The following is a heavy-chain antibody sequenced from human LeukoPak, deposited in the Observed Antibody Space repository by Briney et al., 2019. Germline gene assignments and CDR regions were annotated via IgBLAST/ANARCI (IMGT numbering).Heavy chain of an antibody. CDR1: GYSFTSYW. CDR2: IYPGDSDT. Sequence: GESLKISCKGSGYSFTSYWIGWVRQMPGKGLEWMGIIYPGDSDTRYSPSFQGQVTISADKSISTAYLQWSSLKASDTAMYYCARSQQLVFDYYYYGMDVWGQGTTDTVSS. D-gene: IGHD6-13*01. CDR3: ARSQQLVFDYYYYGMDV. J-gene: IGHJ6*02. V-gene: IGHV5-51*01.